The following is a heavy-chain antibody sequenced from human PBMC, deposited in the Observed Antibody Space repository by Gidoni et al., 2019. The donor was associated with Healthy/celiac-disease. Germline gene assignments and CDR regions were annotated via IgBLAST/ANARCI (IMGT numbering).Heavy chain of an antibody. J-gene: IGHJ4*02. CDR3: AKGYSSGWYIFDY. V-gene: IGHV3-9*01. D-gene: IGHD6-19*01. CDR1: GLPFDDFA. CDR2: SSGNSGSI. Sequence: EVQLVESGGGLVQHGRSLSCSCSAFGLPFDDFAMHWVRQAPGKGLEWVPGSSGNSGSIGYSDSVKGRFTISRDNAKNSLYLQMNSLRAEDTALYYCAKGYSSGWYIFDYWGQGTLVTVSS.